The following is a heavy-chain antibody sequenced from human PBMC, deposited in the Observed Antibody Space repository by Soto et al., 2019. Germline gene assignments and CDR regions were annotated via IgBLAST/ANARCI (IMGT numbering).Heavy chain of an antibody. J-gene: IGHJ4*01. D-gene: IGHD3-22*01. CDR3: TTDSYITSIIVRFDY. Sequence: PGGTPRLSCAAPRLTLSKACINWVLRAPGKRLEWVGRVKSKNDGGTTDFAAPVKGRFAISRDDSKNMVYLEMNSLQTEDTAIYYCTTDSYITSIIVRFDYRGHGTLVTVSS. CDR1: RLTLSKAC. V-gene: IGHV3-15*07. CDR2: VKSKNDGGTT.